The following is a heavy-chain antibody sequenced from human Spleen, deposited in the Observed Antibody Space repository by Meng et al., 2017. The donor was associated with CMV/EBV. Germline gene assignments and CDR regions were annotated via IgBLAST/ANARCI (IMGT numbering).Heavy chain of an antibody. D-gene: IGHD3-3*01. J-gene: IGHJ4*02. Sequence: GESLKISCAASGFHFSNYAMDWVRLAPGKGLEWVAIISHDGSNKHYADFVNGRFTISRDNSKNTVYRQMNSLRPEDTAVYYCARPTYYDFWTPSNFDSWGQGTLVTVSS. CDR2: ISHDGSNK. CDR3: ARPTYYDFWTPSNFDS. V-gene: IGHV3-30*04. CDR1: GFHFSNYA.